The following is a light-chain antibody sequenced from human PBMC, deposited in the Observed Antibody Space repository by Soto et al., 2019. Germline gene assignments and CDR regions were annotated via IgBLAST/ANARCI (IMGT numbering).Light chain of an antibody. CDR1: QSISTW. Sequence: DIQMTQSPSTLSASVGDRVIITCRASQSISTWLAWYQQKPGNAPKLLIYKASNLQSGVPSRFSGSGSGTEFTLTISSLQPDDFATYYCQQYKSYSPYTFGQGTKLEIK. J-gene: IGKJ2*01. CDR3: QQYKSYSPYT. V-gene: IGKV1-5*03. CDR2: KAS.